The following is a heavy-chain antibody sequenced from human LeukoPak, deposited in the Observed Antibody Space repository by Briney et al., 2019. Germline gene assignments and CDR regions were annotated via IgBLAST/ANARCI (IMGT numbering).Heavy chain of an antibody. Sequence: SETLSLTCAVYGGSFSGYYWSWIRQPPGKGLEWIGEINHSGSTNYNPSLKSRVTISVDTSKNQFSLKLSSVTAADTAVYYCAGELPDYYFDYWGQGTLVTVSS. CDR3: AGELPDYYFDY. D-gene: IGHD1-26*01. CDR2: INHSGST. CDR1: GGSFSGYY. J-gene: IGHJ4*02. V-gene: IGHV4-34*01.